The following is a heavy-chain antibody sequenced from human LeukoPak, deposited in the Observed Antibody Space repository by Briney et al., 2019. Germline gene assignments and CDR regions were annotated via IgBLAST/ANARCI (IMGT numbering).Heavy chain of an antibody. CDR1: GGTFSSYA. Sequence: ASVKVSCKASGGTFSSYAISWVRQAPGQGLEWMGGIIPMFGTANYAQKFQGRVTITTDESTSTAYMELSSLRSEDTAVYYCARVFWQQLARGYYYYMDVWGKGTTVTVSS. D-gene: IGHD6-13*01. J-gene: IGHJ6*03. CDR3: ARVFWQQLARGYYYYMDV. V-gene: IGHV1-69*05. CDR2: IIPMFGTA.